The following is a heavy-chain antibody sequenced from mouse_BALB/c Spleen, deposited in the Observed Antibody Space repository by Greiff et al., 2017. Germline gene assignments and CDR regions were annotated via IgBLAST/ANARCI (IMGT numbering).Heavy chain of an antibody. CDR1: GFSLTSYG. CDR3: ARSRSTMITGNAY. D-gene: IGHD2-4*01. V-gene: IGHV2-9*02. Sequence: QVQLQQSGPGLVAPSQSLSITCTVSGFSLTSYGVHWVRQPPGKGLEWLGVIWAGGSTNYNSALMSRLSISKDNSKSQVFLKMNSLQTDDTAMYYCARSRSTMITGNAYWGQGTLVTDSA. CDR2: IWAGGST. J-gene: IGHJ3*01.